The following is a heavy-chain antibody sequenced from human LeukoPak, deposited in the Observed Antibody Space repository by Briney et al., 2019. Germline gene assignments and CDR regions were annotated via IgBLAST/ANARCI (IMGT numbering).Heavy chain of an antibody. Sequence: ASVKVSCKASGYTFTSYAMHWVRQAPGQRLEWMGWINAGNGNTKYSQKFQGRVTITRDTSASTAYMELSSLRSEDTAVYYCARGYCSSTSCPPFDPWGQGTLVTVSS. J-gene: IGHJ5*02. CDR2: INAGNGNT. V-gene: IGHV1-3*01. CDR3: ARGYCSSTSCPPFDP. CDR1: GYTFTSYA. D-gene: IGHD2-2*01.